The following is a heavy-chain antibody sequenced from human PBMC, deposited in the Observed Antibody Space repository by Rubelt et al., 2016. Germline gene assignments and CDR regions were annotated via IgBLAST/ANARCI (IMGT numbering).Heavy chain of an antibody. J-gene: IGHJ4*02. Sequence: QVQLQQWGAGLLKPSETLSLTCAVYGGSFSGYYWSWIRQPPGKGLEWIGEINHSGSTNYNPSLKGRVTISVDTAKNQFSLKLSSVTAADTAVYYCARVRMGATSRGFDYWGQGTLVTVSS. D-gene: IGHD1-26*01. CDR2: INHSGST. V-gene: IGHV4-34*01. CDR1: GGSFSGYY. CDR3: ARVRMGATSRGFDY.